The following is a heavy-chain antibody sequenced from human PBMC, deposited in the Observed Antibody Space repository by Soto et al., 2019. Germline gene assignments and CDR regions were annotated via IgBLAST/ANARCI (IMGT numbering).Heavy chain of an antibody. CDR3: ARRAVAGTNWFDP. CDR2: IYPGDSDT. J-gene: IGHJ5*02. CDR1: GYSFTSYW. Sequence: LGESLKISCKGSGYSFTSYWIGWVRQMPGKGLERMGIIYPGDSDTRYSPSFQGQVTISADKSISTAYLQWSSLKASDTAMYYCARRAVAGTNWFDPWGQGTLVTVSS. D-gene: IGHD6-19*01. V-gene: IGHV5-51*01.